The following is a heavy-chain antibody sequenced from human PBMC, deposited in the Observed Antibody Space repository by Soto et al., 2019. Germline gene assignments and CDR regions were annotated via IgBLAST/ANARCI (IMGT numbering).Heavy chain of an antibody. Sequence: PSQILSLTCVGSGDTVSSNSVAWNWVRQSPSRGLEWLGRTYYRSRWYSDYAVSVRSRIDINADTSKNQVSLQLNSVTPEDTAVYYCARSEEDSDYYYYGMDVWSQGTTVTSP. CDR2: TYYRSRWYS. CDR3: ARSEEDSDYYYYGMDV. J-gene: IGHJ6*02. CDR1: GDTVSSNSVA. D-gene: IGHD2-15*01. V-gene: IGHV6-1*01.